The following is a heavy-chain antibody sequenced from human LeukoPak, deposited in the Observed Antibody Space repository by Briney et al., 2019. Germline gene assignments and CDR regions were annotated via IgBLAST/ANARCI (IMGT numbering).Heavy chain of an antibody. Sequence: PSETLSLTCSVSGGSFNTNSYYWGWIRQPPGKGLEWIGSLSYSGSTSYNPSLKSRVTISVDTSKNQFSLKLSSVTAADTAVYYCARVGSYYDSSGYYPLSVYYFDYWGQGTLVTVSS. V-gene: IGHV4-39*07. J-gene: IGHJ4*02. CDR1: GGSFNTNSYY. CDR2: LSYSGST. CDR3: ARVGSYYDSSGYYPLSVYYFDY. D-gene: IGHD3-22*01.